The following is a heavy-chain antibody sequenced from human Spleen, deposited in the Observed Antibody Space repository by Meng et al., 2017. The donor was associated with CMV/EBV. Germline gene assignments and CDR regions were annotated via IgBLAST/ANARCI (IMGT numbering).Heavy chain of an antibody. D-gene: IGHD6-19*01. V-gene: IGHV4-39*07. CDR1: RSSDY. Sequence: RSSDYWGWIRQSPGKGLEWIGSISYSGITHYNPSLKSRVIITEDTSKNQFSLKLTSVTAADTAIYFCARDHRDISGWTPGRWFDPWGQGALVTVSS. J-gene: IGHJ5*02. CDR2: ISYSGIT. CDR3: ARDHRDISGWTPGRWFDP.